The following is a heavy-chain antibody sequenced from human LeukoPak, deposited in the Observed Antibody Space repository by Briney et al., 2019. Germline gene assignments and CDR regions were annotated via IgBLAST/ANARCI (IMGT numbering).Heavy chain of an antibody. CDR2: MDPDTGGR. J-gene: IGHJ5*02. CDR3: AKIGDYPGWFDP. Sequence: ASVKVSCKASGYTFTSYHINWVRQAPGQGPEWIGWMDPDTGGRGYAQKFQGRVTMTRDTSISTVYMELTSLESDDTAVYYCAKIGDYPGWFDPWGQGSLVTVSS. V-gene: IGHV1-8*02. D-gene: IGHD4-17*01. CDR1: GYTFTSYH.